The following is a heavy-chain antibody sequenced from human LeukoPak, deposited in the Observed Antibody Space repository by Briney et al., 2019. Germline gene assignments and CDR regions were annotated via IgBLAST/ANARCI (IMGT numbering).Heavy chain of an antibody. V-gene: IGHV3-13*01. CDR3: ARDALEQGFDY. CDR2: IGTAGDT. D-gene: IGHD1/OR15-1a*01. CDR1: GFTFSSYD. Sequence: GGSLRLSCAASGFTFSSYDMHWVRQVTGKGLEWVSAIGTAGDTYYPGSVKGRFTISRENAKNSLYLQMNSLRAGDTAVYYCARDALEQGFDYWGQGTLVTVSS. J-gene: IGHJ4*02.